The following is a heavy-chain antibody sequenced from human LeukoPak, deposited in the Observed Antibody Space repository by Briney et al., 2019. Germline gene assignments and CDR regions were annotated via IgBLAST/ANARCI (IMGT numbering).Heavy chain of an antibody. CDR2: ISGSGGST. CDR3: AKGTYYDFWSGYFNWFDP. J-gene: IGHJ5*02. D-gene: IGHD3-3*01. V-gene: IGHV3-23*01. CDR1: GFTFSSYE. Sequence: GGSLRLSCAASGFTFSSYEMNWVRQAPGKGLEWVSAISGSGGSTYYADSVKGRFTISRDNSKNTLYLQMNSLRAEDTAVYYCAKGTYYDFWSGYFNWFDPWGQGTLVTVSS.